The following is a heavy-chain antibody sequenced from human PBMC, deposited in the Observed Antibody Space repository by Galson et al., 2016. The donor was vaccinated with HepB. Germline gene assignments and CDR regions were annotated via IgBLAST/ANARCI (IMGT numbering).Heavy chain of an antibody. CDR1: GYTFTSYG. CDR3: ARDLAPYHDFWSGSSGYFDL. V-gene: IGHV1-18*01. CDR2: ISPYIRNT. Sequence: VKVSCKASGYTFTSYGITWVRQATGQGLEWMGWISPYIRNTNYAQKLQGRVTMTTDTSTSTAYMELRSLRSDDTAVYYCARDLAPYHDFWSGSSGYFDLWGRGTLVTVSS. D-gene: IGHD3-3*01. J-gene: IGHJ2*01.